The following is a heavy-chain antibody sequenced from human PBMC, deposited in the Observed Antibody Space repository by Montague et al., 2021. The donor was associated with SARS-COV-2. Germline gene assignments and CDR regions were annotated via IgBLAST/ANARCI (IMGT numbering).Heavy chain of an antibody. D-gene: IGHD1-14*01. Sequence: TLSLTCTVSGDSISSGDYHWSWVRQPAGKGLEWIGYIYTLGSTSYNPSLKSRVTISMDTSKNQLSLKPSSVTAADTAVYFCARSPYRTTYLNGMDVWGQGTTVTVSS. CDR1: GDSISSGDYH. J-gene: IGHJ6*02. V-gene: IGHV4-61*09. CDR3: ARSPYRTTYLNGMDV. CDR2: IYTLGST.